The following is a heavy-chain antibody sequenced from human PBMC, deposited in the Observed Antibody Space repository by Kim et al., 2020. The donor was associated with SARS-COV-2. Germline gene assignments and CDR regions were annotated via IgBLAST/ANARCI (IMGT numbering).Heavy chain of an antibody. D-gene: IGHD3-10*01. CDR1: GGSISSYY. CDR2: IYYSGST. Sequence: SETLSLTCTVSGGSISSYYWSWIRQPPGKGLEWIGYIYYSGSTNYNPSLKSRVTISVDTSKNQFSLKLSSVTAADTAVYYCARHLPHLWKHNSWFDPWGQGTRVTVSS. CDR3: ARHLPHLWKHNSWFDP. V-gene: IGHV4-59*08. J-gene: IGHJ5*02.